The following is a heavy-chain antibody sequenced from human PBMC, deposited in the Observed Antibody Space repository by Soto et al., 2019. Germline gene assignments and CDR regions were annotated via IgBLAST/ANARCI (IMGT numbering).Heavy chain of an antibody. CDR1: GYTFTGYY. J-gene: IGHJ6*02. D-gene: IGHD2-2*02. CDR3: ARERVPAAIGGSGYYYYGMDV. Sequence: QVQLVQSGAEVKKPGASVKVSCKASGYTFTGYYMHWVRQAPGQGLEWMGWINPNSGGTNYAQKFQGWVTMTRDTSISTAYMELSRLRSDDTAVYYCARERVPAAIGGSGYYYYGMDVWGQGTTVTVSS. CDR2: INPNSGGT. V-gene: IGHV1-2*04.